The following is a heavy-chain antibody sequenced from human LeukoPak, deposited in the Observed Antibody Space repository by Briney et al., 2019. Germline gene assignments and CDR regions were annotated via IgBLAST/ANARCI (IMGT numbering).Heavy chain of an antibody. CDR1: GFTFSDFW. V-gene: IGHV3-74*01. CDR3: ARGGYSGSYYRFS. CDR2: TSKDGSHT. D-gene: IGHD6-25*01. J-gene: IGHJ4*02. Sequence: GGSPRLSCAASGFTFSDFWMHWVRQTPGKGPEWLSRTSKDGSHTVYADSAKGRFTASRDNSKNTVYLEVTNMRPEDTAVYYCARGGYSGSYYRFSWGQGTTSSVAS.